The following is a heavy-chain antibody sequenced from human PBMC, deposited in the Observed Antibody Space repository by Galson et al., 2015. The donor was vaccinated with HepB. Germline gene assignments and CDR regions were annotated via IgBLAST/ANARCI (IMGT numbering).Heavy chain of an antibody. D-gene: IGHD6-19*01. J-gene: IGHJ5*02. CDR2: INPNSGGT. CDR3: ARMRPVPGRGGFAP. Sequence: SVKVSCKASGYTFTGYYMHWVRQAPGQGLEWMGWINPNSGGTNYAQKFQGWVTMTRDTSISTAYVELSRLRSDDTAVYYWARMRPVPGRGGFAPWGRGTLVTVSS. CDR1: GYTFTGYY. V-gene: IGHV1-2*04.